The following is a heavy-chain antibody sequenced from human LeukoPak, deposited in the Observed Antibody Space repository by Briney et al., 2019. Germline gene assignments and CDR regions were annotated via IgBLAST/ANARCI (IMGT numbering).Heavy chain of an antibody. Sequence: ASVKVSGKVSGYTLTELSMHWVRQAPGKGLEWMGGFDPEDGETIYAQKFQGRVTMTEDTSTDTAYMELSSLRSEDTAVYYCATMGGYYYDGYYFDYWGQGTLVTVSS. CDR1: GYTLTELS. V-gene: IGHV1-24*01. CDR3: ATMGGYYYDGYYFDY. J-gene: IGHJ4*02. CDR2: FDPEDGET. D-gene: IGHD3-22*01.